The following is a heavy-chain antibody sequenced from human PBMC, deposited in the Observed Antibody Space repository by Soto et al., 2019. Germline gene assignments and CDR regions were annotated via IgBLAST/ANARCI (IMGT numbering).Heavy chain of an antibody. CDR3: ARGDSSGYYPIGAFDI. CDR2: INPSGGST. J-gene: IGHJ3*02. CDR1: GYTFTSYY. Sequence: ASVKVSCKASGYTFTSYYVHWVRQAPGQGLEWMGIINPSGGSTSYAQKFQGRVTMTRDTSTSTVYMELSSLRSEDTAVYYCARGDSSGYYPIGAFDIWGQGTMVTVSS. V-gene: IGHV1-46*03. D-gene: IGHD3-22*01.